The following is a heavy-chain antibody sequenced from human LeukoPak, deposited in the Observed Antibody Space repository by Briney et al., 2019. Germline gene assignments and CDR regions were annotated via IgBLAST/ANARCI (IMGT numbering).Heavy chain of an antibody. V-gene: IGHV3-21*01. Sequence: GGSLRLSCAASGFTFSSYSMNWVRQAPGKGLEWVSSISSSSSYIYYADSVKGRFTISRDNAKNSRYLQMNSLRAEDTAVYYCAREPKYCSGGSCQDYWGQGTLVTVSS. CDR3: AREPKYCSGGSCQDY. CDR2: ISSSSSYI. CDR1: GFTFSSYS. D-gene: IGHD2-15*01. J-gene: IGHJ4*02.